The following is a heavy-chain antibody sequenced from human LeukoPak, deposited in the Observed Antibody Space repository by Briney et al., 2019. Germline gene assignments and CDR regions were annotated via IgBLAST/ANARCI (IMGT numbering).Heavy chain of an antibody. D-gene: IGHD3-22*01. CDR3: ARLASGNYYDSTGYYAPGGDWFDP. V-gene: IGHV1-2*02. Sequence: ASVKVSCKASGYTFTGYYMHWVRQAPGQGLEWMGWINPNSGGTNYAQKFQGRVTMTRDTSISTAYMELSRLRSDDTAVYYCARLASGNYYDSTGYYAPGGDWFDPWGQGTLVTVSS. CDR1: GYTFTGYY. J-gene: IGHJ5*02. CDR2: INPNSGGT.